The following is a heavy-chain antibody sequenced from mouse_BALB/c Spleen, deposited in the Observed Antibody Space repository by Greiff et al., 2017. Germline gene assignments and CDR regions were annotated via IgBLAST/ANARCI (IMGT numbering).Heavy chain of an antibody. CDR1: GFTFSSFG. D-gene: IGHD2-3*01. Sequence: EVQGVESGGGLVQPGGSRKLSCAASGFTFSSFGMHWVRQAPEKGLEWVAYISSGSSTIYYADTVKGRFTISRDNPKNTLFLQMTSLRSEDTAMYYCARFDGNYIDYWGQGTTLTVSS. CDR2: ISSGSSTI. V-gene: IGHV5-17*02. CDR3: ARFDGNYIDY. J-gene: IGHJ2*01.